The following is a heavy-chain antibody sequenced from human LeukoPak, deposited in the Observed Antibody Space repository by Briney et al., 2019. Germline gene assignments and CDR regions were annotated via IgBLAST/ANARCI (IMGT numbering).Heavy chain of an antibody. CDR2: ISGSGGST. V-gene: IGHV3-23*01. Sequence: PGGTLRLSYAASGFTFSSYGMSWVRQAPGKGLEWVSAISGSGGSTYYADSVKGRFTISRDNSKNTLYLQMNSLRAEDTAVYYCAKDQWELLESLDYWGQGTLVTVSS. CDR1: GFTFSSYG. J-gene: IGHJ4*02. CDR3: AKDQWELLESLDY. D-gene: IGHD1-26*01.